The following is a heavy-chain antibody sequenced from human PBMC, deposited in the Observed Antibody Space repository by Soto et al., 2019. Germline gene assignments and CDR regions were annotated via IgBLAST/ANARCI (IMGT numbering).Heavy chain of an antibody. J-gene: IGHJ4*02. CDR3: ARDPVVVVAALLGRYFDY. D-gene: IGHD2-15*01. V-gene: IGHV3-30-3*01. Sequence: QVQLVESGGGVVQPGRSLRLSCAASGFTFSSYAMHWVRQAPGKGLEWVAVISYDGSNKYYADSVKGRFTISRDNSKNTLYLQMNSLRAEDTAVYYCARDPVVVVAALLGRYFDYCCQGNLVTVSS. CDR2: ISYDGSNK. CDR1: GFTFSSYA.